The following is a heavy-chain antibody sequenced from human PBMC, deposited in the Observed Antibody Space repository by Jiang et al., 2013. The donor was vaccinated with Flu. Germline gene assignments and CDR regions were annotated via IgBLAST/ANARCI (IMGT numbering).Heavy chain of an antibody. CDR1: GGSIYSGRYF. D-gene: IGHD2/OR15-2a*01. V-gene: IGHV4-30-4*01. CDR2: IFYSGLT. Sequence: GPGLVKPSQTLSLTCTVSGGSIYSGRYFWSWVRQPAGKGLEWIGYIFYSGLTYYNPSLKTRLTISLGTSNNQFSLTLRSVTAADTAMYYCARIANIQDPTFDSWGQGTLVTVSS. J-gene: IGHJ4*02. CDR3: ARIANIQDPTFDS.